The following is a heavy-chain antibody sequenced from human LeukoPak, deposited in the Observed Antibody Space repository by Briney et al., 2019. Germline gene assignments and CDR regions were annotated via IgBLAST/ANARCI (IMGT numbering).Heavy chain of an antibody. CDR3: ARDRHIYCSGGSCYPPTFDY. J-gene: IGHJ4*02. CDR1: GFTFSSYW. Sequence: GGSLRLSCAASGFTFSSYWMSWVRQAPGKGPEWVANIKQDGSEKYYVDSVKGRFTISRDNAKNSLYLQMNSLRAEDTAVYYCARDRHIYCSGGSCYPPTFDYWGQGTLVTVSS. V-gene: IGHV3-7*01. D-gene: IGHD2-15*01. CDR2: IKQDGSEK.